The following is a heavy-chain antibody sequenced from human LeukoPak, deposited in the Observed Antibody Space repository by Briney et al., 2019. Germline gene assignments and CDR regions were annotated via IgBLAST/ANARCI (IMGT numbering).Heavy chain of an antibody. CDR3: ATVPPSTTGIYFLDY. CDR2: FDPEDGET. J-gene: IGHJ4*02. CDR1: GYTLTELS. D-gene: IGHD1-1*01. V-gene: IGHV1-24*01. Sequence: ASVKVSCKVSGYTLTELSMHWVRQAPGKGLEWMGGFDPEDGETIYARKFQGRVTMTEDTSTDTAYMELSSLRSEDTAVYYCATVPPSTTGIYFLDYWGQGTLVTVSS.